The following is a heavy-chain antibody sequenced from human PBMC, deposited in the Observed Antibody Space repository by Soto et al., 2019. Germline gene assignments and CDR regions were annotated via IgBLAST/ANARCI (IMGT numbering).Heavy chain of an antibody. J-gene: IGHJ6*02. CDR1: GFTFSSYG. Sequence: PGGSLRLSCAASGFTFSSYGMNWVRQAPGKGLEWVSSISSSSSYIYYADSVKGRFTISRDNAKNSLYLQMNSLRAEDTAVYYCARDPYYDYVWGSYRYSQFYGMDVWGQGTTVTVSS. CDR2: ISSSSSYI. CDR3: ARDPYYDYVWGSYRYSQFYGMDV. V-gene: IGHV3-21*01. D-gene: IGHD3-16*02.